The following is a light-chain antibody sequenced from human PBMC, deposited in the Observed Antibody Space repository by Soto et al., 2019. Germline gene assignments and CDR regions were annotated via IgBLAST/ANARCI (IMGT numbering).Light chain of an antibody. CDR2: GVT. CDR1: SSDVGAYKF. J-gene: IGLJ1*01. Sequence: QSALTQPASVSGSPGQSITISCTGTSSDVGAYKFVSWYQHHPGKAPKLIIYGVTTRPSGVSNRFSGSKSGDTASLTISGLQSEDEADYYCSSFTSSSTYVFGTGTKVTVL. V-gene: IGLV2-14*03. CDR3: SSFTSSSTYV.